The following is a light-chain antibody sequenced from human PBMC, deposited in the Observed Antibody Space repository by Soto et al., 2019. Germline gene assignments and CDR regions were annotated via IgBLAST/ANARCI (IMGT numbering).Light chain of an antibody. CDR2: WAS. Sequence: DIVMTQFPDSLTVPLGERATINCKSSQSVLYSSNNKSYLAWYQHKPGQPPKVLIYWASTRESGVPDRFSGSGSGTDFTLTISSLQADDVAVYYCQQYYTTPHTFGQGTKLEIK. V-gene: IGKV4-1*01. CDR1: QSVLYSSNNKSY. J-gene: IGKJ2*01. CDR3: QQYYTTPHT.